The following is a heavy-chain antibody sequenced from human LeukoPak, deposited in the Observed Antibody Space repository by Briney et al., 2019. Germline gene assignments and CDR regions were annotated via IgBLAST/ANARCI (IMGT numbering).Heavy chain of an antibody. Sequence: SQTLSLTCAISGDSVSSNSAAWNWIRQSPSRGLEWLGRTYYRSKWYNDYAVSVKSRITINPDTSKNQFSLQLSSVTAADTAVYYCARVEIAAADSASFDYWGQGTLVTVSS. CDR1: GDSVSSNSAA. D-gene: IGHD6-13*01. CDR2: TYYRSKWYN. J-gene: IGHJ4*02. CDR3: ARVEIAAADSASFDY. V-gene: IGHV6-1*01.